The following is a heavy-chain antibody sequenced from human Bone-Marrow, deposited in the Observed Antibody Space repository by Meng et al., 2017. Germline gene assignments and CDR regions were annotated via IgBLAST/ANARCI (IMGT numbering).Heavy chain of an antibody. J-gene: IGHJ4*02. CDR1: GYTFTSYG. CDR3: GRYYYGSGGPFDY. Sequence: ASVNVSCKASGYTFTSYGISGVRQAPGQGLEGMGCIGAYNGNTNYAQKLQGRVTMTTYTSTSTAYMELRSVRSDDTAVYYCGRYYYGSGGPFDYWGQGPLVTVSS. D-gene: IGHD3-10*01. CDR2: IGAYNGNT. V-gene: IGHV1-18*01.